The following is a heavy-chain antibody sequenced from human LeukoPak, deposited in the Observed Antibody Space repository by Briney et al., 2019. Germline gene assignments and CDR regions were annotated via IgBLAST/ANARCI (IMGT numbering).Heavy chain of an antibody. D-gene: IGHD5-12*01. CDR1: GFTSTNYA. CDR3: AKGAYDYIEIGYFDS. J-gene: IGHJ4*02. V-gene: IGHV3-23*01. Sequence: GGSLRLSCAASGFTSTNYAMNWVRQAPGKGLEWVSVLVGSSGSTDYADSVKGRFTISRDNSKNTVFLQMNSLRAEDTAIYYCAKGAYDYIEIGYFDSWGQGTLVTVSS. CDR2: LVGSSGST.